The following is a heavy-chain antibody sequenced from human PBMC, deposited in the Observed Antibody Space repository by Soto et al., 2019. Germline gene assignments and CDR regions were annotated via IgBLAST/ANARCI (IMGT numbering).Heavy chain of an antibody. CDR3: ARDASYYSLWSGYYPSRNGMDV. CDR2: IWYDGSKK. CDR1: GFTFSSFG. D-gene: IGHD3-3*01. J-gene: IGHJ6*02. V-gene: IGHV3-33*01. Sequence: QVQVVESGGGVVQPGRSLRLSCAASGFTFSSFGMHWVRQAPGKGLAWVSLIWYDGSKKSYGDSVKGRFTISRDNSSKTVYLQMKSLRADDTAVYYCARDASYYSLWSGYYPSRNGMDVWGQGTTVTVSS.